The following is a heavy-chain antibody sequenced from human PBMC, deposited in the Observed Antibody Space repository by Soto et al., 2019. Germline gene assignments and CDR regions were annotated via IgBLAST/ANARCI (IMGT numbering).Heavy chain of an antibody. D-gene: IGHD6-19*01. J-gene: IGHJ4*02. Sequence: PGGSLRLSCAASGFTFSSYAMSWVRQAPGKGLEWGAAISGSGGSTYYADSVKGRFTISRDNSKHTLYLQMHSLRAEAPAVYSCATMPGRRAVAGDFDYWGQGTLVTVSS. V-gene: IGHV3-23*01. CDR3: ATMPGRRAVAGDFDY. CDR2: ISGSGGST. CDR1: GFTFSSYA.